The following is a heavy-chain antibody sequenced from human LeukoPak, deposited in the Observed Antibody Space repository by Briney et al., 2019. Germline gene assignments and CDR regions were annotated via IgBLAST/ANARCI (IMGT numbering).Heavy chain of an antibody. D-gene: IGHD6-19*01. CDR2: INAGNGNT. Sequence: ASVKVSCKASGYTFTSYAMHWVRQAPGQKLEWMGWINAGNGNTKYSQKFQGRVTITRDTSASTAYMELSSLRSEDTAVYYCARSSSMGSGSIDYWGQGTLVTVSS. J-gene: IGHJ4*02. CDR3: ARSSSMGSGSIDY. CDR1: GYTFTSYA. V-gene: IGHV1-3*01.